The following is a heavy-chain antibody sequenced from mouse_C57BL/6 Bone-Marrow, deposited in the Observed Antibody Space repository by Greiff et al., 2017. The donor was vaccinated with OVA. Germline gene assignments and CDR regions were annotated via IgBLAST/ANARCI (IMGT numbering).Heavy chain of an antibody. J-gene: IGHJ2*01. Sequence: EVQGVEPGGGLVKPGGSLKLSCAASGFTFSSYAMSWVRQTPEKRLEWVATISDGGSYTYYPDNVKGRFTISRDNAKNNLYLQMNHLKSEDTAMYYCARDLLWNYWGQGTTLTVSS. CDR1: GFTFSSYA. V-gene: IGHV5-4*01. CDR3: ARDLLWNY. CDR2: ISDGGSYT. D-gene: IGHD2-1*01.